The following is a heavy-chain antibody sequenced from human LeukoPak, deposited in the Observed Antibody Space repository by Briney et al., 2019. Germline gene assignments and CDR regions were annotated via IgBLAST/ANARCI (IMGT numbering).Heavy chain of an antibody. J-gene: IGHJ6*03. D-gene: IGHD6-25*01. V-gene: IGHV3-23*01. CDR2: ISGSGGST. CDR3: AKDPKKGSGSTGYYYYMDV. Sequence: PGGSLRLSCAASGFTFSTYAMSWVRQAPGKGLKWVSAISGSGGSTYYADSVKGRFTISRDNSKNTLYLQMNSLRAEDTAVYYCAKDPKKGSGSTGYYYYMDVWGKGTTVTVSS. CDR1: GFTFSTYA.